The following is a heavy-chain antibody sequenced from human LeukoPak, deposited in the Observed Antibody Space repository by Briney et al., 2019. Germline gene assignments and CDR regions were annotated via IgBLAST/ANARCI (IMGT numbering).Heavy chain of an antibody. CDR3: ARKPLWSYYFDY. J-gene: IGHJ4*02. Sequence: PGGSLRLSCAASGFTFSSYWMHWVRHAPGKGLVWVSRINSDGSSTSYADSVKGRFTISRDNAKNTLYLQMNSLRAEDTAVYYCARKPLWSYYFDYWGQGTLVTVSS. V-gene: IGHV3-74*01. D-gene: IGHD3-10*01. CDR2: INSDGSST. CDR1: GFTFSSYW.